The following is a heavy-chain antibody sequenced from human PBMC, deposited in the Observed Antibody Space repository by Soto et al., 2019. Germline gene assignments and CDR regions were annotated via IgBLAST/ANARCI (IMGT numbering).Heavy chain of an antibody. J-gene: IGHJ4*02. Sequence: GGSLRLSCAASGFTFSSYGMHWVRQAPGKGLEWEAVIWYDGSNNYYADSVKGRFTISRDNSKNTLYLQMNSLSAEDTAVYYCARSEEGYSYGYYFDYGGQGTLVTVSS. V-gene: IGHV3-33*08. CDR2: IWYDGSNN. CDR1: GFTFSSYG. D-gene: IGHD5-18*01. CDR3: ARSEEGYSYGYYFDY.